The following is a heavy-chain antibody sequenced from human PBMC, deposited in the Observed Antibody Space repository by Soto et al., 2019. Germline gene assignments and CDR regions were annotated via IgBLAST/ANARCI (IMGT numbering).Heavy chain of an antibody. CDR2: ITWNGDDV. CDR1: GFPFDHCA. Sequence: EVQLVESGGGLVQPGRSLRLSCATSGFPFDHCAMHWVRQVPDKGLEWVSGITWNGDDVAYADSVRGRFIISRDNAENSLYLKMNNLRPEDTALYYCVKEKGYTTASSGDFDSGCQGALVTVS. CDR3: VKEKGYTTASSGDFDS. D-gene: IGHD5-12*01. V-gene: IGHV3-9*01. J-gene: IGHJ4*02.